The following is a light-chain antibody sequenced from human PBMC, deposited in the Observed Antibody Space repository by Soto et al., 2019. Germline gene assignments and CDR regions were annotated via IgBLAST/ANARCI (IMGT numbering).Light chain of an antibody. CDR3: HHYHNYMYS. J-gene: IGKJ2*01. CDR1: QSISIN. CDR2: DAS. Sequence: EIVMTQSPATLSVSPGERATLSCRASQSISINLAWYQQKPGQPPRLLIYDASTRATGLPARFSGSGSGTEFTLTISSLQSGDSAIYYCHHYHNYMYSFGQGTKVDIK. V-gene: IGKV3-15*01.